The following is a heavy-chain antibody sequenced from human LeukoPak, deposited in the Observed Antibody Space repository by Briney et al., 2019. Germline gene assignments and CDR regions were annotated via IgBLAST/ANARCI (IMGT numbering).Heavy chain of an antibody. V-gene: IGHV3-23*01. Sequence: QSGGSLRLSCAASGFTFSSYGMSWVRQAPGKGLEWVSAISGSGGSTYYADSVKGRFTISRDNSKDTLYLQMNSLRAEDTAVYYCAKVFLGVVVPPPYYFDYWGQGTLVTVSS. CDR1: GFTFSSYG. D-gene: IGHD2-2*01. J-gene: IGHJ4*02. CDR2: ISGSGGST. CDR3: AKVFLGVVVPPPYYFDY.